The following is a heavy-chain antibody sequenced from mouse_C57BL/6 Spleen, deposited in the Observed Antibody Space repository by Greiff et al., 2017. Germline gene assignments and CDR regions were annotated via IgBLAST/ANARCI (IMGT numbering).Heavy chain of an antibody. J-gene: IGHJ2*01. CDR1: GFTFSSYA. V-gene: IGHV5-4*03. D-gene: IGHD2-1*01. CDR2: ISDGGSYT. Sequence: EVMLVESGGGLVKPGGSLKLSCAASGFTFSSYAMSWVRQTPEKRLEWVATISDGGSYTYYPDNVKGRFTISRDNAKNNLYLQMSHLKSEDTAMYYCAIYGNYFDYWGQGTTLTVSS. CDR3: AIYGNYFDY.